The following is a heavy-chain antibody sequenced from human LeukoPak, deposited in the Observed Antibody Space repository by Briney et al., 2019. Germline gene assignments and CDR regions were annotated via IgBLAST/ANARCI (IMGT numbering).Heavy chain of an antibody. Sequence: GGTLRLSCAASGFTFSSYGMHWVRQAPGKGLEWVAVIWYDGSNKYYADSVKGRFTISRDNSKNTLYLQMNSLRAEDTAVYYCASITMVRGVYYGMDVWGQGTTVTVSS. J-gene: IGHJ6*02. CDR2: IWYDGSNK. CDR3: ASITMVRGVYYGMDV. D-gene: IGHD3-10*01. V-gene: IGHV3-33*01. CDR1: GFTFSSYG.